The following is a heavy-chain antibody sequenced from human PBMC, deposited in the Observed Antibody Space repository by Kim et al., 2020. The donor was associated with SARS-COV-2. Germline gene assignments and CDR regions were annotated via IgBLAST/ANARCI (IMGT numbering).Heavy chain of an antibody. CDR3: AISRYSSGWYYFDY. Sequence: GESLKISCKGSGYSFTSYWNSWVRQMPGKGLEWMGRIDPSDSYTNYSPSFQGHVTIPADKSISTAYLQWSSLKASDTALYYCAISRYSSGWYYFDYWGQGTLVTVSS. CDR2: IDPSDSYT. J-gene: IGHJ4*02. V-gene: IGHV5-10-1*01. D-gene: IGHD6-19*01. CDR1: GYSFTSYW.